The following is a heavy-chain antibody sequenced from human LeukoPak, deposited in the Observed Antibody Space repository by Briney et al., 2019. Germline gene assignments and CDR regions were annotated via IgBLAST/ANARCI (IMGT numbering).Heavy chain of an antibody. D-gene: IGHD3-9*01. J-gene: IGHJ4*02. CDR3: AKEQATSLRYFDWSHFDY. Sequence: GGSLRLSCAASGFTFSSYGMHWVRQAPGKGLAWVAFIRYDGSNKYYADSVKGRFTISRDNSKNTLYLQMNSLRAEDTAVYYCAKEQATSLRYFDWSHFDYWGQGTLVTVSS. V-gene: IGHV3-30*02. CDR2: IRYDGSNK. CDR1: GFTFSSYG.